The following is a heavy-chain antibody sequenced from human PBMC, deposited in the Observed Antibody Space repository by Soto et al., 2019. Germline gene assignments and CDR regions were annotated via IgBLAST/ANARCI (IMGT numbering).Heavy chain of an antibody. V-gene: IGHV5-51*01. D-gene: IGHD6-6*01. CDR2: IYPGDSDT. Sequence: GESLKISCKGSGYSFTSYWIGWVRQMPGKGLEWMGIIYPGDSDTRYSPSFQGQVTISADKPISTAYLQWSSLKASDTAMYYCARLPEYSSSLGYGMDVWGQGTTVTVSS. CDR3: ARLPEYSSSLGYGMDV. CDR1: GYSFTSYW. J-gene: IGHJ6*02.